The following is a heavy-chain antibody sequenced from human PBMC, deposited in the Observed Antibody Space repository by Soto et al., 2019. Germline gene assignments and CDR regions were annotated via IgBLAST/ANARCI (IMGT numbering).Heavy chain of an antibody. CDR1: GGSISSSSYY. J-gene: IGHJ5*02. V-gene: IGHV4-39*01. CDR3: ARHSGSYPNWFDP. D-gene: IGHD1-26*01. Sequence: PSETLSLTCTVSGGSISSSSYYWGWIRQPPGKGLEWIGSIYYSGSTYYNPSLKSRVTISVDTSKNQFSLKLSSVTAADTAVYYCARHSGSYPNWFDPWGQGTLVTVPQ. CDR2: IYYSGST.